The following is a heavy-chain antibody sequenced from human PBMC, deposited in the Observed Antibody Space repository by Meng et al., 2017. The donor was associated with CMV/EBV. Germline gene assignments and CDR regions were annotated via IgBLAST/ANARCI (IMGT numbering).Heavy chain of an antibody. D-gene: IGHD3-3*01. CDR3: ARGRYYDFWSGSDGMDV. Sequence: SETLSLTCTVSGGSISSYYWSWIRQPPGKGLEWIGYIYYSGSTNYNPSLKSRVTISVDTSKNQFSLKLSSVTAADTAVYYCARGRYYDFWSGSDGMDVWGQGTTVTDSS. J-gene: IGHJ6*02. CDR1: GGSISSYY. V-gene: IGHV4-59*01. CDR2: IYYSGST.